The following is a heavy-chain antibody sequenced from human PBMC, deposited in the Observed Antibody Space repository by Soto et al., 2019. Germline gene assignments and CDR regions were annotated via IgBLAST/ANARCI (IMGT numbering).Heavy chain of an antibody. CDR3: VRGRGPMNRGYFFS. CDR1: GFRFDDFA. J-gene: IGHJ4*02. CDR2: ISWNSGDK. Sequence: VQMVESGGGLVKPGMSPRLSCAASGFRFDDFAMHWVRQGQGKGLEWVSGISWNSGDKDYGDSVKGRFVISRDNDKNSLDLQMNSLRPEDTAVYYCVRGRGPMNRGYFFSWGRGTLVIVSP. D-gene: IGHD2-21*01. V-gene: IGHV3-9*01.